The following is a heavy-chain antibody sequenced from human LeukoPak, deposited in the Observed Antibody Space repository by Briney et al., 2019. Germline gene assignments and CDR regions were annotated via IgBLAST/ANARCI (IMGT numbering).Heavy chain of an antibody. CDR2: IIPIFGTA. CDR1: GGTFSSYA. J-gene: IGHJ5*02. V-gene: IGHV1-69*01. D-gene: IGHD3-10*01. Sequence: ASVKVSCKASGGTFSSYAISWVRQAPGQGLEWMGGIIPIFGTANYAQKFQGRVTITADESTSTAYMELSSLRSEDTAVYYCARKGFGEYWFDPWDQGTLVTVSS. CDR3: ARKGFGEYWFDP.